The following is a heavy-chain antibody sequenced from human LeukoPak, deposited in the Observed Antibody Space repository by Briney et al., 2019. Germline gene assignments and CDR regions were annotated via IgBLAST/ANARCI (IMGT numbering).Heavy chain of an antibody. CDR3: ARGYISSWAYFDY. CDR1: GGSISRYY. J-gene: IGHJ4*02. Sequence: SETLSLTCTVSGGSISRYYWSGIRQPPGKGLEWIGYIYSSGSTNYNPSLKSRVTISIDTSKNQFSLKVSSVTAADTSVYYCARGYISSWAYFDYWGQGTLVTVSS. V-gene: IGHV4-59*01. D-gene: IGHD6-13*01. CDR2: IYSSGST.